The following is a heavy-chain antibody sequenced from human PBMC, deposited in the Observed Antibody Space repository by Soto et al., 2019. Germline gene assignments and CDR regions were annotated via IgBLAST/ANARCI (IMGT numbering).Heavy chain of an antibody. J-gene: IGHJ6*02. CDR3: ERVKGSGFSSGMDV. V-gene: IGHV3-21*01. CDR1: GFTFSGYS. D-gene: IGHD3-22*01. CDR2: ISSSSSYI. Sequence: GGSLRLSCAASGFTFSGYSMNWVRQAPGKGLEWVSSISSSSSYIYYADSVKGRFTISRDNAKNSLYLQMNSLRAEDTAVYYCERVKGSGFSSGMDVWGQGTTVTVSS.